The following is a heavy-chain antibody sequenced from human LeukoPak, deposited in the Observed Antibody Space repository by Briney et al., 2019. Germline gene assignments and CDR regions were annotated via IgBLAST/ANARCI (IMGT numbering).Heavy chain of an antibody. CDR3: ARGGARGSSAFDI. CDR1: GDSISGFY. CDR2: IYYSGST. D-gene: IGHD3-10*01. V-gene: IGHV4-59*01. J-gene: IGHJ3*02. Sequence: SETLSLTCTVSGDSISGFYWSWIRQPPGKGLEWIAYIYYSGSTNYNPSLKSRVTILIGTSKNQFSLNLRSVTAADTAVYYCARGGARGSSAFDIWGQGTMVTVSS.